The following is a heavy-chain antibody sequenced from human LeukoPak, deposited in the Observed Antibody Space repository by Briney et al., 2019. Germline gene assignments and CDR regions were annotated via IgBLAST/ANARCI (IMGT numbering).Heavy chain of an antibody. CDR2: INHSGSA. CDR1: GVSFSGYY. J-gene: IGHJ4*02. Sequence: SETLSLTRAVYGVSFSGYYWSWIRQPPGKGLEWIGEINHSGSANYNPSFKSRVTISVDTSKNQFSLKLSSVTAADTAVYYCASVYDSSGYYPFWGQGTLVTVSS. D-gene: IGHD3-22*01. V-gene: IGHV4-34*01. CDR3: ASVYDSSGYYPF.